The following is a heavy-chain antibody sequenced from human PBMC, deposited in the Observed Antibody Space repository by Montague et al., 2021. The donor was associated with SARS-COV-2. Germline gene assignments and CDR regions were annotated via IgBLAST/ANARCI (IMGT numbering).Heavy chain of an antibody. D-gene: IGHD1-14*01. Sequence: SLRLSCAGSGFPFSSYELNWIRQAPGKGLEWVSYIGSTGSTIYYADSVKDRFTISRDNAKNSLYLQLNSLRVDDTAVYYCARDAGATAGQYAFDLWGQGTMVTVSS. V-gene: IGHV3-48*03. CDR2: IGSTGSTI. CDR3: ARDAGATAGQYAFDL. J-gene: IGHJ3*01. CDR1: GFPFSSYE.